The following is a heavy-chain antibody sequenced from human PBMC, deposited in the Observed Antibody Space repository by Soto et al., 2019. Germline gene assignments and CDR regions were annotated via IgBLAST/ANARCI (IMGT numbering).Heavy chain of an antibody. J-gene: IGHJ4*02. CDR2: INSDGSST. V-gene: IGHV3-74*01. CDR3: TRELENYSYCAH. D-gene: IGHD1-7*01. Sequence: EVQLVESGGGLVQPGGSLRLSCAASGFTFSSYWMHWVRQAPGKGLEWVSRINSDGSSTVYADSVKGRYTISRDNAKNTLYVQMTSLTAEDTALYYCTRELENYSYCAHWGQGILATVSS. CDR1: GFTFSSYW.